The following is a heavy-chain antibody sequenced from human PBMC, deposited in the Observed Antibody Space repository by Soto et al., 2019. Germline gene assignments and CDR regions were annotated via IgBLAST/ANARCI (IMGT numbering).Heavy chain of an antibody. Sequence: GGSPKTPCRGPGYSFTRYWIGWVRPMPGKGLQWLGLCNPGGSDIRYSPPCQGQVTLSADKSISTAFLQCTRLKASDTALYYWARRDEGSSVAYDIWGQGKLVTVSS. CDR3: ARRDEGSSVAYDI. V-gene: IGHV5-51*01. CDR2: CNPGGSDI. CDR1: GYSFTRYW. J-gene: IGHJ3*02. D-gene: IGHD2-15*01.